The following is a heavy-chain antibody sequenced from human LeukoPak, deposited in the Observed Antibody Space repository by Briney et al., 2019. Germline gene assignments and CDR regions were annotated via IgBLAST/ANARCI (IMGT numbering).Heavy chain of an antibody. CDR1: GFTFSSYG. Sequence: GGSLRLSCAASGFTFSSYGMHWVRQAPGKGLEWVAVIWYDGSNKYYADSVKGRFTISRDNSKNTLYLQMNSLRAEDTAVYYCARDSSPPSCYSAYWGQETLVTVSS. CDR3: ARDSSPPSCYSAY. CDR2: IWYDGSNK. V-gene: IGHV3-33*01. J-gene: IGHJ4*02. D-gene: IGHD2-15*01.